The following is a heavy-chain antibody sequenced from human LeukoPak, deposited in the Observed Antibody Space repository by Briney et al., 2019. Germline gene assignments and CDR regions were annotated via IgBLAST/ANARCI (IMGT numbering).Heavy chain of an antibody. V-gene: IGHV3-7*01. CDR1: GFTFSSYW. J-gene: IGHJ4*02. D-gene: IGHD6-6*01. CDR2: IKQDGSEK. CDR3: ARALKVRLVPSGFDY. Sequence: GGSLRLSCAASGFTFSSYWMSWVRQALGKGLEWVANIKQDGSEKYYVDSVKGRFTISRDNAKNSLYLQMNSLRAEDTAVYYCARALKVRLVPSGFDYWGQGTLVTVSS.